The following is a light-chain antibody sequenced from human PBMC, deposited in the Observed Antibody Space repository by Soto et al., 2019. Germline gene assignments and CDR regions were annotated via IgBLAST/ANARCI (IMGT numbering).Light chain of an antibody. CDR1: QSVSSSY. CDR2: DAS. V-gene: IGKV3-20*01. CDR3: QHYGTSAL. Sequence: EIVLTQSPGTLSLSPGERATLSCRASQSVSSSYLAWYQQKPGQAPRLLIYDASRATGIPDRFSGSGSGTDFPLTTTRLEPEDLAVYYCQHYGTSALFGPGTKVDI. J-gene: IGKJ3*01.